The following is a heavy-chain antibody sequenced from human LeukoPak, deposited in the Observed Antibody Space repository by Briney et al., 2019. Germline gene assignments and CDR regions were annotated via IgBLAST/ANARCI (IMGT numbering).Heavy chain of an antibody. D-gene: IGHD6-19*01. V-gene: IGHV4-30-2*01. CDR1: GGSISSGGYS. CDR2: IYHSGST. CDR3: ARGLDSTGWYKFDY. J-gene: IGHJ4*02. Sequence: SETLSLTCAVSGGSISSGGYSWSWIRQPPGKGLEWIGYIYHSGSTYYNPSLKSRVTISVDTSKNQFSLKLSSVPAADTAVYYCARGLDSTGWYKFDYWGQGTLVTVSS.